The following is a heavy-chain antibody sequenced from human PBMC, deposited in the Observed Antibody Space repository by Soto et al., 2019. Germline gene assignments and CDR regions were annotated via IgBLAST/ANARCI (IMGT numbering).Heavy chain of an antibody. CDR1: GFTLSNYS. CDR3: ARVYFEYYYDSSGYGMDV. V-gene: IGHV3-21*06. Sequence: GGSLRLSCADYGFTLSNYSMNWVRQAPGKGLEWVSFISSSSNYIYYADSVKGRFTISRDNAKNSLYLQMSSLRAEDTAVYYCARVYFEYYYDSSGYGMDVWGKGTTVTVPS. D-gene: IGHD3-22*01. CDR2: ISSSSNYI. J-gene: IGHJ6*04.